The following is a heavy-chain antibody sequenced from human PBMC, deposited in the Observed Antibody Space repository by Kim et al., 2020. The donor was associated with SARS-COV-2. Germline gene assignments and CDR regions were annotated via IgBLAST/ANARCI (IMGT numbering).Heavy chain of an antibody. CDR2: IKQDGSEK. J-gene: IGHJ6*02. D-gene: IGHD6-19*01. Sequence: GGSLRLSCAASGFTFSSYWMSWVRQAPGKGLEWVANIKQDGSEKYYVDSVKGRFTISRDNAKNSLYLQLNSLRAEDTAVYYCARVHSSGWYPRYYYGMDVWGQGTTVTVSS. CDR1: GFTFSSYW. CDR3: ARVHSSGWYPRYYYGMDV. V-gene: IGHV3-7*01.